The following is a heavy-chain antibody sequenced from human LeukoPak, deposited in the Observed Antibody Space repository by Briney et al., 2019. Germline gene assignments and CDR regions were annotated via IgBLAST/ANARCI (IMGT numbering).Heavy chain of an antibody. D-gene: IGHD3-3*01. V-gene: IGHV5-51*01. CDR3: ARLRVRFLEWSPMDV. CDR1: GYSFTSYW. CDR2: IYPGDSDT. J-gene: IGHJ6*03. Sequence: GESLKISCKGSGYSFTSYWVGWVRQMPGKGLEWMGIIYPGDSDTRYSPSFQGQVTISADKSISTAYLQWSSLKASDTAMYYCARLRVRFLEWSPMDVWGKGTTVTVSS.